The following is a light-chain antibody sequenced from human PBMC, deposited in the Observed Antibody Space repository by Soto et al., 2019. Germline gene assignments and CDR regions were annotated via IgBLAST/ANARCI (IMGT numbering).Light chain of an antibody. Sequence: EIVMTQSPATLSVSPGERATLSCRASQSVSSNLAWYQQKPGQAPRLLIYGASTRATGIPARFSCSGSGTEFTLTISRLQSEDFAVYYCQQYNNWPTFGPGTKVDIK. V-gene: IGKV3-15*01. J-gene: IGKJ3*01. CDR3: QQYNNWPT. CDR2: GAS. CDR1: QSVSSN.